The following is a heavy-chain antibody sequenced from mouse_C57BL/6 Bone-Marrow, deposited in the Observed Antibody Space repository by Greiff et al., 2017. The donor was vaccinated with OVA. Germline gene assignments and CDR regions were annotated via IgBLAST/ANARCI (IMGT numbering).Heavy chain of an antibody. D-gene: IGHD2-3*01. CDR1: GFNIKDDY. V-gene: IGHV14-4*01. Sequence: VHVKQSGAELVRPGASVKLSCTASGFNIKDDYMHWVKQRPEQGLEWIGWIDPENGDTEYASKFQGKATITADTSSNTAYLQLSSLTSEDTAVYYCTSDGYSPPWGHGTLVTVSA. J-gene: IGHJ3*01. CDR2: IDPENGDT. CDR3: TSDGYSPP.